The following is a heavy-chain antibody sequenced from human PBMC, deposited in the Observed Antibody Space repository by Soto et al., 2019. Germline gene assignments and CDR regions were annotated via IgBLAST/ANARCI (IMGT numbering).Heavy chain of an antibody. CDR1: VCTFSSYG. CDR2: ISYDGSNK. J-gene: IGHJ4*02. V-gene: IGHV3-30*18. CDR3: AKDMYYDSSGYLY. D-gene: IGHD3-22*01. Sequence: VGSLRLSCASSVCTFSSYGMHCVRHSPGKWLEWVAVISYDGSNKYYADSVKGRFTISRDNSKNTLYLQMNSLRAEDTAVYYCAKDMYYDSSGYLYWGQGPLVSVSS.